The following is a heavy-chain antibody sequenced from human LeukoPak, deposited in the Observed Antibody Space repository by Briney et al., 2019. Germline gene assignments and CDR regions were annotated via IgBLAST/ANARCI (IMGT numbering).Heavy chain of an antibody. CDR2: INWNGGST. CDR1: GFTFDDYG. J-gene: IGHJ4*02. D-gene: IGHD6-13*01. Sequence: GGSLRLSCAASGFTFDDYGMSWVRQAPGKGLEWVSGINWNGGSTGYADSVKGRFTISRDNAKNSLYLRINSLRAEDTALYYCARGTLKAAATDFDYWGQGTLVTVSS. V-gene: IGHV3-20*04. CDR3: ARGTLKAAATDFDY.